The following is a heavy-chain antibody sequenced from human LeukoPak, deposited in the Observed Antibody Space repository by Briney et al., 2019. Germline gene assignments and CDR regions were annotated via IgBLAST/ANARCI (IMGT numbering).Heavy chain of an antibody. J-gene: IGHJ5*02. CDR2: ISAYNGNT. V-gene: IGHV1-18*01. CDR3: ARDPRRYFDWFTNWFDP. CDR1: GYTFTSYG. Sequence: ASVKVSCKASGYTFTSYGISWVRQAPGQGLEWMGWISAYNGNTNYAQKLQGRVTMTTDTSTSTAYMELRSLRSDDTAVYYCARDPRRYFDWFTNWFDPWGQGTLVTVSS. D-gene: IGHD3-9*01.